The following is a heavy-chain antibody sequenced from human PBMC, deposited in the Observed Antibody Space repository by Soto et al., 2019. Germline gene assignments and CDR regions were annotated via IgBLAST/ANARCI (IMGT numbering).Heavy chain of an antibody. CDR1: VENFGSDA. V-gene: IGHV1-69*06. CDR2: IIPIFGTT. CDR3: ARDRTDSGYYTNWLDP. J-gene: IGHJ5*02. Sequence: SVKVSCKASVENFGSDAITWVRQAPGQGLEWVGRIIPIFGTTNYAQNLQGRVTISADKSTLTSYMELHSLTSDDTALYYCARDRTDSGYYTNWLDPWGQGTQVTVSS. D-gene: IGHD3-22*01.